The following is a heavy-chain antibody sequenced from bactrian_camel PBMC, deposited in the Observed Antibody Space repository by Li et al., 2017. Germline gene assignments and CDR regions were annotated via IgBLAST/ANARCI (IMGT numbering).Heavy chain of an antibody. CDR2: INSGGDTA. J-gene: IGHJ4*01. V-gene: IGHV3S40*01. D-gene: IGHD4*01. Sequence: QLVESGGGLVQPGGSLRLSCAASGFTFSGYDMSWVRQVAGKGLEWVSGINSGGDTAYYADSVKGRFTISRSNGKKTLYLQMNSLKTEDTAVYYCAADSKGVSYYSDYVGYWGQGTQVTVS. CDR3: AADSKGVSYYSDYVGY. CDR1: GFTFSGYD.